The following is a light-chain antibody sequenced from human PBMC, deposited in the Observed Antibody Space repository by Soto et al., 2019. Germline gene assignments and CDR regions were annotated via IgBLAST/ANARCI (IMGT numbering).Light chain of an antibody. Sequence: QSVLTQPPSASGTPGQRVTISCSGGTSSIGRNYVYWYQQLPGTAPKLVIYRNNQRPSGVPDRFSGPKSGTSASLAIRGLRSEDEADYYCAAWDDSLSGLYVFGTGTKLTVL. CDR3: AAWDDSLSGLYV. CDR1: TSSIGRNY. V-gene: IGLV1-47*01. CDR2: RNN. J-gene: IGLJ1*01.